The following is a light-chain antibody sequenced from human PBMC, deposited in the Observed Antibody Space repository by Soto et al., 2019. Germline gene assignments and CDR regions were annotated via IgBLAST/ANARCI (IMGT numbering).Light chain of an antibody. J-gene: IGLJ1*01. CDR3: SSYTSSSNWV. V-gene: IGLV2-14*01. Sequence: QSVLTQPASVSGSPGQSITISCTGTSSDVGGYNYVSWYQQHPGKAPKLMIYDVNNRPSGVSNRFYGSNSGNTASLTISGLQAEDEADYYCSSYTSSSNWVFGTGTKLT. CDR2: DVN. CDR1: SSDVGGYNY.